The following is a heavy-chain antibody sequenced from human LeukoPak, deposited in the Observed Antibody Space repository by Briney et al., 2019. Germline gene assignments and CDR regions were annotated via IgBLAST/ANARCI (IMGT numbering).Heavy chain of an antibody. CDR3: ARDDGGNTGYENFDY. CDR1: GYTFTTCY. Sequence: GASVKVSCKASGYTFTTCYMHWVRQAPGQGLEWMGWVNPNSGGTNYAQKFQGRVTMTRDTSISTAYMELSRMRIDDTAVYYCARDDGGNTGYENFDYWGQGTLVTVSS. D-gene: IGHD5-12*01. J-gene: IGHJ4*02. CDR2: VNPNSGGT. V-gene: IGHV1-2*02.